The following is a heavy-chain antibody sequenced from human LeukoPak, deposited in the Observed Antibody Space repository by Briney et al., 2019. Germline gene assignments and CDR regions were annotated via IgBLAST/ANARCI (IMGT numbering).Heavy chain of an antibody. Sequence: GASVKVSCKASGGTFSNHAVSWVRQATGQGLEWMGWMNPNSGITAYAQKFQGRVTITRNTSISTAYMELSSLRSEDTAVYYCAREDFYDSGSNDYWGQGTLVTVSS. CDR3: AREDFYDSGSNDY. CDR1: GGTFSNHA. V-gene: IGHV1-8*03. CDR2: MNPNSGIT. D-gene: IGHD3-22*01. J-gene: IGHJ4*02.